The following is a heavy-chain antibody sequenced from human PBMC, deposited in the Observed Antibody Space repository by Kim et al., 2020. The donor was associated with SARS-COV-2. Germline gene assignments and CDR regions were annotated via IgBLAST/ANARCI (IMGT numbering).Heavy chain of an antibody. Sequence: FAQGFTGRFVFSLDTSVSTAYLQISSLKAEDTAVYYCARGPSYIRPRFDQWGQGTLVTVSS. J-gene: IGHJ4*02. D-gene: IGHD2-2*02. V-gene: IGHV7-4-1*02. CDR3: ARGPSYIRPRFDQ.